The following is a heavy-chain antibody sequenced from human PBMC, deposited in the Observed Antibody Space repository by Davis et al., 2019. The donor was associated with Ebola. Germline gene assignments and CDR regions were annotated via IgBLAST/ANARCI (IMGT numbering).Heavy chain of an antibody. Sequence: ASVKVSCKASGYTFTSYDINWVRQATGQGLEWMGWMNPNSGNTGYAQKFQGRVTMTRNTSISTAYMELSSLRSEDTAVYYCARSWPNGVWKYYYYGMDVWGQGTTVTVSS. CDR3: ARSWPNGVWKYYYYGMDV. D-gene: IGHD2-8*01. V-gene: IGHV1-8*01. J-gene: IGHJ6*02. CDR2: MNPNSGNT. CDR1: GYTFTSYD.